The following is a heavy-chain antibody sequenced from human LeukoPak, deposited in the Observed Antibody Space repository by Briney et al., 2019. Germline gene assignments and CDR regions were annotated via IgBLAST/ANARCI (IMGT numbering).Heavy chain of an antibody. CDR1: GYTFTGYY. CDR2: INPNSGGT. Sequence: ASVKVSCKASGYTFTGYYMHWVRQAPGQGLEWMGWINPNSGGTNYAQKFQGRVTMTRDTSISTAYMELSRLRSDDTAVYYCARDPQDCSGGSCYAGLYYMDVWCKGTTVTVSS. V-gene: IGHV1-2*02. D-gene: IGHD2-15*01. CDR3: ARDPQDCSGGSCYAGLYYMDV. J-gene: IGHJ6*03.